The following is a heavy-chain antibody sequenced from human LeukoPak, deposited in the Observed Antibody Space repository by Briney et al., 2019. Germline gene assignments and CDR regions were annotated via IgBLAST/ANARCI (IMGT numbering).Heavy chain of an antibody. D-gene: IGHD4-23*01. Sequence: SETLSLTCTVSGGSITGYYWSWIRQPAGKGLEWIGRIYTVGSTNYNPSLKSRVTMSVDTSKNQFSLKLSSVTAADTAIYYCTRWYGGHGFDYWGQGTLVTVSS. CDR2: IYTVGST. V-gene: IGHV4-4*07. J-gene: IGHJ4*02. CDR3: TRWYGGHGFDY. CDR1: GGSITGYY.